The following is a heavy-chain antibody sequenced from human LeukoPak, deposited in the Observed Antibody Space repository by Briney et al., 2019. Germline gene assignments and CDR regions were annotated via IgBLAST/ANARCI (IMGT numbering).Heavy chain of an antibody. Sequence: ASVKVSCKASGFTFTSYSMQWVRQAPGQRLEWMGIINPSGSITSYTQKFQGRVTITRDTSTSTVYMELSSLRSDDTAVYYCATVRKENNWFDPWGQGTLVTVSS. J-gene: IGHJ5*02. CDR2: INPSGSIT. CDR1: GFTFTSYS. V-gene: IGHV1-46*01. CDR3: ATVRKENNWFDP.